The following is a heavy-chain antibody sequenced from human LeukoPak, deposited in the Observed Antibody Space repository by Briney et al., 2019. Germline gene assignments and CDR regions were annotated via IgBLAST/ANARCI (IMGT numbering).Heavy chain of an antibody. V-gene: IGHV3-15*01. CDR2: IKSKTEGETI. CDR3: ARVDYSTGWYAYYFDY. D-gene: IGHD6-19*01. CDR1: GFTFSNTW. J-gene: IGHJ4*02. Sequence: GGSLRLSCAASGFTFSNTWMSWVRQAPGKGLEWVARIKSKTEGETIDYSAPVKGRFTISRDNSKNTLYLQMNSLRAEDTAVYYCARVDYSTGWYAYYFDYWGQGTLVTVSS.